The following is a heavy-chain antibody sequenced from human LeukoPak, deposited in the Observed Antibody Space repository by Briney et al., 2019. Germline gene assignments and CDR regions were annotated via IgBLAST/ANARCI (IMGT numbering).Heavy chain of an antibody. CDR1: GGSISSYY. D-gene: IGHD1-26*01. V-gene: IGHV4-59*08. Sequence: SETLSLTCTVSGGSISSYYWSWIRQPPGKGLEWIGHIYYSGSTNYNPSLKSRVTISVDTSKNQFSLKLSSVTAADTAVYYCARLPYSGSFQPNFDYWGQGTLVTVSS. CDR3: ARLPYSGSFQPNFDY. CDR2: IYYSGST. J-gene: IGHJ4*02.